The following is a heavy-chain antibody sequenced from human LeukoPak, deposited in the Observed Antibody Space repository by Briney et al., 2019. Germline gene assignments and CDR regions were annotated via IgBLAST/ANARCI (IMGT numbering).Heavy chain of an antibody. J-gene: IGHJ4*02. D-gene: IGHD4-23*01. Sequence: SETLSLTCADYGGPFSGFFWSWIRQPPGKGLEWIGEINHSGSTNYNPSLKSRVTISVDTSKNQFSLKLSSVTAADTAVYYCARLTMTTVVAYFDYWGQGTLVTVSS. V-gene: IGHV4-34*01. CDR3: ARLTMTTVVAYFDY. CDR1: GGPFSGFF. CDR2: INHSGST.